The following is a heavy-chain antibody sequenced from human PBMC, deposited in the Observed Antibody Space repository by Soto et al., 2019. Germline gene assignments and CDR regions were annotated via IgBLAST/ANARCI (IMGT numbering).Heavy chain of an antibody. CDR2: IYTSGST. D-gene: IGHD3-22*01. J-gene: IGHJ5*02. V-gene: IGHV4-4*07. Sequence: SETLSLTCTVSGGSISSYYWSWIRQPAGKGLEWIGRIYTSGSTNYNPSLKSRVTMSVDTSKNQFSLKLSSVTAADTAVYYCAREYYDSSGYYESSGFDPWGQGTLVTVSS. CDR3: AREYYDSSGYYESSGFDP. CDR1: GGSISSYY.